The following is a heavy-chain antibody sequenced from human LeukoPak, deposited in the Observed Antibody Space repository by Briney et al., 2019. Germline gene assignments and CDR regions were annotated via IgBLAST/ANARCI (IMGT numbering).Heavy chain of an antibody. CDR1: GFTFSNFW. CDR2: IRYDETDK. J-gene: IGHJ6*03. Sequence: GGSLRLSCAVSGFTFSNFWMSWVRQATGKGLEWVAFIRYDETDKYYADSVKGRFTISRDNSKNTLYLQMSSLRAEDTAVYYCAKATNYYYMDVWGKGTTVTVSS. CDR3: AKATNYYYMDV. V-gene: IGHV3-30*02.